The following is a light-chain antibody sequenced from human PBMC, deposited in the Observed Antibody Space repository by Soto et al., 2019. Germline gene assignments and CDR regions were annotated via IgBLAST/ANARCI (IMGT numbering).Light chain of an antibody. CDR3: SSYTSSNTVV. CDR2: DVS. Sequence: QSVLTQPASVSGSPGQSITISCTGTSSDVGGYNYVSWYQQHPGKAPKLMNSDVSNRPSGVSNRFSGSKSGNTASLTISGLQAEDGADYYCSSYTSSNTVVFGGGTKLTVL. V-gene: IGLV2-14*01. J-gene: IGLJ2*01. CDR1: SSDVGGYNY.